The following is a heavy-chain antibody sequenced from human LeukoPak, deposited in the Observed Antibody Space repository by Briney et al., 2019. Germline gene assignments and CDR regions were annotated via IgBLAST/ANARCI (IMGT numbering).Heavy chain of an antibody. D-gene: IGHD6-19*01. CDR1: GFTFSSYA. Sequence: PGGSLKLSCAASGFTFSSYAMSWVRQAPGKGLEWVSAISASGGSTYYADSVKGRVTISRDNSKSTMYMQLNSLRAEDTAVYYCAKPCRSGLSPFDAFDIWGQGTMVTVSS. CDR2: ISASGGST. V-gene: IGHV3-23*01. J-gene: IGHJ3*02. CDR3: AKPCRSGLSPFDAFDI.